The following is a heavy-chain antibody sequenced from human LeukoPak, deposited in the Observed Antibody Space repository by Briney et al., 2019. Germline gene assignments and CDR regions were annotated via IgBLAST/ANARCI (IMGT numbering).Heavy chain of an antibody. CDR2: IYYSGST. Sequence: PSETLSLTCTVSGGSISSYYWSWIRQPPGKGLEWIGYIYYSGSTNYNPSLKSRVTISVDTSKNQFSLKLSSVTAADTAVYYCARVGYCSGGSCYSFWFDPWGQGTLVTVSS. V-gene: IGHV4-59*01. CDR3: ARVGYCSGGSCYSFWFDP. CDR1: GGSISSYY. D-gene: IGHD2-15*01. J-gene: IGHJ5*02.